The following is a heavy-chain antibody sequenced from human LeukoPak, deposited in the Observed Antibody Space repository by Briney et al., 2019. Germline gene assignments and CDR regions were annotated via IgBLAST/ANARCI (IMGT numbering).Heavy chain of an antibody. Sequence: ASVKVSCKASGGTFSSYSISWVRQAPGQGLEWMGRIIPIFGTANYAQKFQGRVTITTDESTSTAYMELSSLRSEDTAVYYCASPGDLDYGDSRFDYWGQGTLVTVSS. D-gene: IGHD4-17*01. CDR3: ASPGDLDYGDSRFDY. CDR1: GGTFSSYS. J-gene: IGHJ4*02. CDR2: IIPIFGTA. V-gene: IGHV1-69*05.